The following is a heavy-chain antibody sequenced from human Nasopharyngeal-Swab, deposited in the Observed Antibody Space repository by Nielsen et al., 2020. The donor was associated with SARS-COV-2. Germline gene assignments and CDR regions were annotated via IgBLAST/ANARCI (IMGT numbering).Heavy chain of an antibody. CDR3: AKDRGCSGGSCYVHWYFDL. D-gene: IGHD2-15*01. CDR2: IGGTGGGT. J-gene: IGHJ2*01. Sequence: GGSLRLSCAASGFTFSGYAMSWVRQAPGKGLEWVSAIGGTGGGTYYADSVKGQFTISRDNSKNTLYLQMNSLRAEDTAVYYCAKDRGCSGGSCYVHWYFDLWGRGTLVTVSS. CDR1: GFTFSGYA. V-gene: IGHV3-23*01.